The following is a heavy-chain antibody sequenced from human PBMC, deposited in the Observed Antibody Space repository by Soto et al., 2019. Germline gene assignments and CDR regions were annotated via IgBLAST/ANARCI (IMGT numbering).Heavy chain of an antibody. Sequence: SETLSLTCTVSGGSISSYYWSWIRQPPGKGLEWIGYIYYSGSTNYNPSLKSRVTISLDTSKNQFSLKLSSVTAADTAVYYCAREQKTGTPYYYYYMDVWGKGTTVTVSS. CDR3: AREQKTGTPYYYYYMDV. CDR2: IYYSGST. D-gene: IGHD1-1*01. CDR1: GGSISSYY. J-gene: IGHJ6*03. V-gene: IGHV4-59*01.